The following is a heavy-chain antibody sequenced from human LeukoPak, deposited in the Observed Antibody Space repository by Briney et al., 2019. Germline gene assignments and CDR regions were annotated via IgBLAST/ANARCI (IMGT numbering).Heavy chain of an antibody. CDR1: GFTFSSYG. Sequence: GGSLRLSCAASGFTFSSYGMHWVRRAPGKGLEWVAVISYDGSNKYYADSVKGRFTISRDNSKNTLYLQMNSLRAEDTAVYYCAKGDKSGSFLFDYWGQGTLVTVSS. CDR2: ISYDGSNK. CDR3: AKGDKSGSFLFDY. J-gene: IGHJ4*02. V-gene: IGHV3-30*18. D-gene: IGHD1-26*01.